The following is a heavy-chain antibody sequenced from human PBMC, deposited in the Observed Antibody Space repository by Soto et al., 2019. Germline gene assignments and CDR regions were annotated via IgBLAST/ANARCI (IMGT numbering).Heavy chain of an antibody. Sequence: QLQLQESGSGLVKPSQTLSLTCAVSGGSISSGGYSWSWIRQPPGKGLEWIGYIYHSGSTYYNPSLKSRRTIPVDRSKNQVSLKLSSVTAADTAVYYGASAGGLGAVAADYWDQGTLVTVSS. V-gene: IGHV4-30-2*01. D-gene: IGHD6-19*01. CDR3: ASAGGLGAVAADY. CDR1: GGSISSGGYS. J-gene: IGHJ4*02. CDR2: IYHSGST.